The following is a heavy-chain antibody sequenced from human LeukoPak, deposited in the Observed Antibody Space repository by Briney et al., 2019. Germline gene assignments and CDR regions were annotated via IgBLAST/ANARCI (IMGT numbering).Heavy chain of an antibody. CDR2: IYYSGST. Sequence: NPSETLSLTCTVSGGSISSGDYYWSWIRQPPGKGLEWIGYIYYSGSTYYNPSLKSRVTISVDTSKNQFSLKLSSVTAADTAVYYCARYFHHDAFDIWGQGTMVTVSS. CDR1: GGSISSGDYY. D-gene: IGHD3-9*01. J-gene: IGHJ3*02. CDR3: ARYFHHDAFDI. V-gene: IGHV4-30-4*01.